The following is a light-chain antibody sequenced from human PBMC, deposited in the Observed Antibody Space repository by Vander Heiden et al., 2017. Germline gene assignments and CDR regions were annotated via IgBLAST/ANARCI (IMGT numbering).Light chain of an antibody. CDR3: QQYFTTPWT. CDR1: QSVLDSSKKKNY. V-gene: IGKV4-1*01. J-gene: IGKJ1*01. Sequence: DTVMTQSPDSLALSLREVATINRKSSQSVLDSSKKKNYLTWYQQKPGQPPKLLIYGASTRDSGVPDRFSGSGSGTYFTLTISSLQAEDVAVYYCQQYFTTPWTFGQGTKVEIK. CDR2: GAS.